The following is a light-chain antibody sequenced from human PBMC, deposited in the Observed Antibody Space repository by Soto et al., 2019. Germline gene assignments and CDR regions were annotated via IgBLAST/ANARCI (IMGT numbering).Light chain of an antibody. CDR1: QSVLYSSNNKNY. V-gene: IGKV4-1*01. J-gene: IGKJ4*01. Sequence: DIVMTQSPDSLAVSLGERATINCKSSQSVLYSSNNKNYLAWYQQKPGQPPKLLIYWASTRESGVPDRYSGSGSGTDVTLTINSLQAEDVAVYYCQQDYSTPLSFGGGTKVEIK. CDR2: WAS. CDR3: QQDYSTPLS.